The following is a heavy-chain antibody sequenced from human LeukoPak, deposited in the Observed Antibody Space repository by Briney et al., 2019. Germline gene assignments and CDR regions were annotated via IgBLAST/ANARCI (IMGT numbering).Heavy chain of an antibody. CDR1: GGSISSYY. CDR3: ARDLGGYSYYYVDV. D-gene: IGHD3-16*01. Sequence: SETLSLTCTVSGGSISSYYWGWIRQPAGKGLEWIGRIYTSGGTNYNPSLKSRVTISVDKSRKQFSLQLSSVTAADTAVYYCARDLGGYSYYYVDVWGKGTTVTVCS. V-gene: IGHV4-4*07. CDR2: IYTSGGT. J-gene: IGHJ6*03.